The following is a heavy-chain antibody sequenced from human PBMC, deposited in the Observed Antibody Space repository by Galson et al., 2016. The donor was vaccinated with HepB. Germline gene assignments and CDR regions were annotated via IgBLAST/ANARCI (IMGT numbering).Heavy chain of an antibody. CDR3: ARPIRPYYYYFVMDV. V-gene: IGHV3-53*01. Sequence: SLRLSCAAAGFTVSDNHVTWIRQAPGKGLECVSVIFGRGNTYYADSVEGRFTISRDNARNTVYLQMNSLRTEDTAVYFCARPIRPYYYYFVMDVWGQGTTVTVSS. J-gene: IGHJ6*02. CDR1: GFTVSDNH. CDR2: IFGRGNT.